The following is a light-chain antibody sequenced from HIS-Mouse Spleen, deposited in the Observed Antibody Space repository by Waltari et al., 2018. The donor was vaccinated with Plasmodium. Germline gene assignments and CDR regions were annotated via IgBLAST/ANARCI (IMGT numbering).Light chain of an antibody. J-gene: IGLJ3*02. V-gene: IGLV3-10*01. CDR3: YSTDSSGNHRV. CDR2: EDS. CDR1: SFPKKY. Sequence: SYELTQPPSVSVSQGQTARITCPGDSFPKKYAYWYQQKSGQAPVLVIYEDSKRPSGIPERFSGSSSGTMATLTISGAQVEDEADYYCYSTDSSGNHRVFGGGTKLTVL.